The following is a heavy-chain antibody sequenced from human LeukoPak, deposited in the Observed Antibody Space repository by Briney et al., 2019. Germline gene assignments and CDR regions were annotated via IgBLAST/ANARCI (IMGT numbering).Heavy chain of an antibody. CDR1: GGSISSYY. Sequence: SETLSLTCTVSGGSISSYYWSWIRQPAGKGLEWIGRIYTSGSTNYNPSLKSRVTMSVDTSKNQFSLKLSSVTAADTAVYYCARELRVEQQLLVWFDPWGQGTLVTVSS. CDR2: IYTSGST. CDR3: ARELRVEQQLLVWFDP. J-gene: IGHJ5*02. V-gene: IGHV4-4*07. D-gene: IGHD6-13*01.